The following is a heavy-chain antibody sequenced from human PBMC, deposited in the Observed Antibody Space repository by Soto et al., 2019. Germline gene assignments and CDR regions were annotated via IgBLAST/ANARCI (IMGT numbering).Heavy chain of an antibody. J-gene: IGHJ4*02. CDR3: AGVSIGYGVAGYFDY. CDR1: GGSISSYY. Sequence: TLSLTCTVSGGSISSYYWSWIRQPPGKGLEWIGYIYYIGSTNYNPSLKSRVTISVDTSKNQFSLRLSSVTAADTAVYYCAGVSIGYGVAGYFDYWGQGTLVTVSS. V-gene: IGHV4-59*01. CDR2: IYYIGST. D-gene: IGHD6-19*01.